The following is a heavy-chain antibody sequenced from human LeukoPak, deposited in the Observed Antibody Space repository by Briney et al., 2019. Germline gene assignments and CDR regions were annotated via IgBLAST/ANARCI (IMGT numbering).Heavy chain of an antibody. V-gene: IGHV1-8*03. J-gene: IGHJ3*02. CDR1: GYGFTCCD. CDR3: ARRLGLRWDLQAFDI. CDR2: MNLNSYNS. Sequence: GASVNVSCNGSGYGFTCCDINLVRQAKGQGLGWMGWMNLNSYNSGYAQKFQGRVTINRNTSISTAYMELSSLRSGDTAVYYWARRLGLRWDLQAFDIWGQGTMVTVSS. D-gene: IGHD4-23*01.